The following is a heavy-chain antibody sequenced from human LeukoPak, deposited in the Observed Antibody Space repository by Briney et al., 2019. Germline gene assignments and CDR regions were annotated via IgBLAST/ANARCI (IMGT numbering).Heavy chain of an antibody. J-gene: IGHJ4*02. D-gene: IGHD2-21*02. Sequence: PGGSLRLSCAASGFTFSDYYMSWIRQAPGKGLEWVSYISSSSSYIDYADSVKGRFTISRDNAQNSLYLQMNSLRAEDTAVYYCARDPQTETYFDYWGQGTPVSVSS. CDR2: ISSSSSYI. V-gene: IGHV3-11*06. CDR1: GFTFSDYY. CDR3: ARDPQTETYFDY.